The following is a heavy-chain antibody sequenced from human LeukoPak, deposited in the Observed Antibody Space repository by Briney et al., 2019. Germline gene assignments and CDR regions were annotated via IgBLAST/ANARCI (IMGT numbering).Heavy chain of an antibody. J-gene: IGHJ6*03. CDR2: INWNGGST. D-gene: IGHD3-3*01. CDR3: ARNLGDFWSWFYNMDV. Sequence: RPGGSLRLSCAASGFTFDDYGMSWVRQAPGKGLEWVSGINWNGGSTGYADSVKGRFTISRDNAKNSLYLQMNSLRAEDTALYYCARNLGDFWSWFYNMDVWGKGTTVTVSS. V-gene: IGHV3-20*04. CDR1: GFTFDDYG.